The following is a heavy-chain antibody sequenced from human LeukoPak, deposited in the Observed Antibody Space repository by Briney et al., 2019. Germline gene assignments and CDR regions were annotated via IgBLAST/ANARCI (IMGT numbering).Heavy chain of an antibody. CDR1: GGSISSGGYY. J-gene: IGHJ4*02. D-gene: IGHD5-24*01. CDR3: ARVLDGPVDY. V-gene: IGHV4-31*03. Sequence: SQTLSLTCTVSGGSISSGGYYWSWIRQHPGKGLEWIGYIYYSGSTCYNPSLKSRVTISVDTSKNQFSLKLSSVTAADTAVYYCARVLDGPVDYWGQGTLVTVSS. CDR2: IYYSGST.